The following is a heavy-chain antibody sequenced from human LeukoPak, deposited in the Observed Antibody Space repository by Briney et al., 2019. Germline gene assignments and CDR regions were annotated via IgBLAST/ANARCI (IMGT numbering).Heavy chain of an antibody. J-gene: IGHJ4*02. Sequence: ASVKVXSKASGYTFTSYDINWVRQATGQGREWMGWMNPNSGNTGYAQKFQGRVTITRNTSISTAYMELSSLRSEDTAVYYCARGLDSSGLPDYWGQGTLVTVSS. CDR2: MNPNSGNT. D-gene: IGHD3-22*01. V-gene: IGHV1-8*03. CDR1: GYTFTSYD. CDR3: ARGLDSSGLPDY.